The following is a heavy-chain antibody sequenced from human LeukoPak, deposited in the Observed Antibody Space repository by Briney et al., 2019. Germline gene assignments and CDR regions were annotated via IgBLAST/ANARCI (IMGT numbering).Heavy chain of an antibody. V-gene: IGHV4-34*01. J-gene: IGHJ6*02. D-gene: IGHD3-10*01. Sequence: SETLSLTCAVYGGSFSGYYWSWIRQPPGKGLEWIGSIYYSGSTYYNPSLKSRVTISVDTSRNQFSLKLSSVTAADTAVYYCARVDYGSGSYYYYYGMDVWGQGTTVTVSS. CDR2: IYYSGST. CDR1: GGSFSGYY. CDR3: ARVDYGSGSYYYYYGMDV.